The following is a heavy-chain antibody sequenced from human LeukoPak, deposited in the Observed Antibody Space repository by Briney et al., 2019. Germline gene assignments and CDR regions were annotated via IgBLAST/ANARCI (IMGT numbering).Heavy chain of an antibody. CDR2: FDPEDGET. D-gene: IGHD3-9*01. V-gene: IGHV1-24*01. CDR3: ATLTGYAPYFDY. J-gene: IGHJ4*02. Sequence: SVKVSCKVSGYTLTELSMHWVRQAPGKGLEWMGGFDPEDGETIYAQKFQGRVTMTEDTSTDTAYMELSSLRSEDTAVYYCATLTGYAPYFDYWGQGTLVTVSS. CDR1: GYTLTELS.